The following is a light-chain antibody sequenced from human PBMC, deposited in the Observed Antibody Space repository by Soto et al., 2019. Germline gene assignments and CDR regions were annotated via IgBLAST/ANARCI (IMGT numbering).Light chain of an antibody. CDR2: GAS. J-gene: IGKJ1*01. CDR1: QSVSSSY. Sequence: EIVLTQSPGTLSLSPGERATLSCRASQSVSSSYLAWYQQKPGQAPRLLIYGASSRATGIPDRFSGRGSGTDFTLPISRLEPEDFSVHYCQQSGSSPPWTFGQGTKVEIK. CDR3: QQSGSSPPWT. V-gene: IGKV3-20*01.